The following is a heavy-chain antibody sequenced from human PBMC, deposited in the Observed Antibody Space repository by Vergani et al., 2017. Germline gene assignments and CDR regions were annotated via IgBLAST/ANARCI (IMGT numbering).Heavy chain of an antibody. CDR3: ATTRDGGNSVDY. CDR1: GAYVGSGGYY. V-gene: IGHV4-30-4*08. D-gene: IGHD4-23*01. Sequence: QVQLQESGPGLVKASQTLSLTCSVSGAYVGSGGYYWSWIRQPPGKGLEWIGYIYNSGNTLYSPSLKSRVTISIDTSKNQFSLKLKSVTAADTAVYFCATTRDGGNSVDYWGQGTLVAVSS. J-gene: IGHJ4*02. CDR2: IYNSGNT.